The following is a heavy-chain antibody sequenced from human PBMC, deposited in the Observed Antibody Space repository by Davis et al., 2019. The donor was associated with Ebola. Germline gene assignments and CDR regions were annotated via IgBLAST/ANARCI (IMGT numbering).Heavy chain of an antibody. V-gene: IGHV3-23*01. Sequence: GESLKISCGASGFTFSHYAMSWVRQAPGKGLEWVSSGSSGSAENKYYANSVKGRFTISRDNSRSTLYLQMHSLRAEDKAVYFCTKDSDLSTDWYGNDFWGRGTLVTVSS. D-gene: IGHD6-19*01. CDR1: GFTFSHYA. CDR2: SSGSAENK. J-gene: IGHJ4*02. CDR3: TKDSDLSTDWYGNDF.